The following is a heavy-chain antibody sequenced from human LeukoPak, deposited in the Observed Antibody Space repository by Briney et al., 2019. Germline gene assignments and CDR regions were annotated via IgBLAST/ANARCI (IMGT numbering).Heavy chain of an antibody. CDR2: ISYDGSRE. D-gene: IGHD3-3*01. J-gene: IGHJ6*02. CDR1: GFTFSSYG. Sequence: GGALRLSCAASGFTFSSYGMHWVRQAPGKGLEWVAIISYDGSREYYADSVKGRFTISRDNSKNTLYLQMNSLRGEDTAVYYCAKFDIWSGYAMDVWGQGTTVTVSS. V-gene: IGHV3-30*18. CDR3: AKFDIWSGYAMDV.